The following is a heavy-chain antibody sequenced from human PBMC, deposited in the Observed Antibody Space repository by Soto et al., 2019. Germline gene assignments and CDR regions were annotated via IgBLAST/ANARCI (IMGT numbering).Heavy chain of an antibody. Sequence: SVKVSCKASGGTFSSYAISWVRQAPGQGLEWMGGIIPIFGTANYAQKFQGRVTITADESTSTAYMELSSLRSEDTAVYYCASGYDSSGYYYGSYYGMYVWGQGTTVTVSS. J-gene: IGHJ6*02. CDR1: GGTFSSYA. D-gene: IGHD3-22*01. CDR2: IIPIFGTA. CDR3: ASGYDSSGYYYGSYYGMYV. V-gene: IGHV1-69*13.